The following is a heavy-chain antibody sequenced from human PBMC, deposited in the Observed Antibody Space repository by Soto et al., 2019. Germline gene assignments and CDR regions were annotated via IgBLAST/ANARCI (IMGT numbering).Heavy chain of an antibody. D-gene: IGHD3-22*01. V-gene: IGHV4-4*02. Sequence: QVQLEESGPGLVKASGTLSLTCTVSGDSVSRSTWWSWVRQTPEKGLEWIGEIYQSGITHYSPSLKSRVAIPIEKSKNQSSLKMTSVAAADTAVYYCARDGHYDSRGIMDVWGQGTSVTVS. CDR2: IYQSGIT. CDR1: GDSVSRSTW. CDR3: ARDGHYDSRGIMDV. J-gene: IGHJ6*02.